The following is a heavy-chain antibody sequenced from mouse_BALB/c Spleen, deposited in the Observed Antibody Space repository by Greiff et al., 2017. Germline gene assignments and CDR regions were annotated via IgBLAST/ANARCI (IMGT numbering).Heavy chain of an antibody. Sequence: EVKLMESGPSLVKPSQTLSLTCSVTGDSITSGYWNWIRKFPGNKLVYMGYTSYSGSTYYNPSLKSRISITRDTSKNQYYLQLNSVTTEDTATYYCARTPYYGSSYGAMDYWGQGTSVTVSS. V-gene: IGHV3-8*02. CDR2: TSYSGST. J-gene: IGHJ4*01. D-gene: IGHD1-1*01. CDR1: GDSITSGY. CDR3: ARTPYYGSSYGAMDY.